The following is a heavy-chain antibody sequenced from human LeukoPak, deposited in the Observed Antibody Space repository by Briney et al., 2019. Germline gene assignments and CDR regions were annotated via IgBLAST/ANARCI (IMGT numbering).Heavy chain of an antibody. D-gene: IGHD3-10*01. CDR3: ARDLTKGYYYGSDQGMDV. J-gene: IGHJ6*04. V-gene: IGHV4-39*07. CDR1: GGSISSSSYY. CDR2: IYYSGST. Sequence: MSSETLSLTCTVSGGSISSSSYYWGWIRQPPGKGLEWIGSIYYSGSTYYNPSLKSRVTISVDTSKNQFSLKLSSVTAADTAVYYCARDLTKGYYYGSDQGMDVWGKGTTVTVSS.